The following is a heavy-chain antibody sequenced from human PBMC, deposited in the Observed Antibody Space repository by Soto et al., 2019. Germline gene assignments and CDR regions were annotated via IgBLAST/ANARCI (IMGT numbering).Heavy chain of an antibody. CDR1: GFTVSSNY. J-gene: IGHJ4*02. D-gene: IGHD3-22*01. CDR2: IYSGA. CDR3: AREGSGYCYDY. Sequence: EVHLVESGGGLVQPGGSLRLSCAASGFTVSSNYMSWVRQAPGKGLEWVSVIYSGATYADSVKGRFTISRDNSRNTLYLEINSLRAGDTAVYYCAREGSGYCYDYWGQGILVTVSS. V-gene: IGHV3-66*01.